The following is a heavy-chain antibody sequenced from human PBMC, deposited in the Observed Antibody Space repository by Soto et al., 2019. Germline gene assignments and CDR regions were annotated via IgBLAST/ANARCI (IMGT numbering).Heavy chain of an antibody. CDR1: GGTFSSDA. D-gene: IGHD2-2*01. Sequence: QVQLVQSGAEVKKPGSSVKVSCKASGGTFSSDAISWVRQAPGQGLEWMGGIIPIFGTANYAQKFQGRVTITADESTSTAYMELSSLRSEDTAVYYCARDRADIVVVPAASSVRYYYYYGMDVWGQGTTVTVSS. V-gene: IGHV1-69*01. CDR3: ARDRADIVVVPAASSVRYYYYYGMDV. CDR2: IIPIFGTA. J-gene: IGHJ6*02.